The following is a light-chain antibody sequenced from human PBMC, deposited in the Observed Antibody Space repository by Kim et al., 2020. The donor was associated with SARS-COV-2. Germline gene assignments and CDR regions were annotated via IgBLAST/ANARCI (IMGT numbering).Light chain of an antibody. Sequence: SVSPGERATLSCRASQSVSSNLAWYQQRPGQAPRLLIYGASTRATGIPARFSGSGSGTEFTLTISSLQSEDFAVYHCQQYNIWPYTFGQGTKLEIK. CDR3: QQYNIWPYT. J-gene: IGKJ2*01. CDR2: GAS. V-gene: IGKV3-15*01. CDR1: QSVSSN.